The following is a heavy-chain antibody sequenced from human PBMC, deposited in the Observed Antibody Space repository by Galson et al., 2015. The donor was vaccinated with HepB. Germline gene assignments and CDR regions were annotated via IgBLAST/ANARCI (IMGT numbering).Heavy chain of an antibody. J-gene: IGHJ4*02. Sequence: ETLSLTCTVFGGPISSYYWSWFRKPPGKGLEWIGYTYYSGSTNYNPSLKSRVTISVDTSKNQFSLKLSSVSAADTAVYYCARIGGRYGVMKFDFWGQGTLVTVSS. CDR2: TYYSGST. D-gene: IGHD3-16*01. CDR3: ARIGGRYGVMKFDF. V-gene: IGHV4-59*01. CDR1: GGPISSYY.